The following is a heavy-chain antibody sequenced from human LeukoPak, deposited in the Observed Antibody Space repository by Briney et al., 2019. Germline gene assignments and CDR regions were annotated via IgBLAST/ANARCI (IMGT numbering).Heavy chain of an antibody. V-gene: IGHV4-39*07. CDR3: ARAVGSTRGNWFDP. Sequence: SETLFLTCTVSGGSVSGANYYWGWIRQPPGKGLEWIGTIYYGGNTYYNSSLKSRVTISVDTSKNQFSLKLSSVTAADTAVYYCARAVGSTRGNWFDPWGQGTLVTVSS. D-gene: IGHD2-2*01. CDR2: IYYGGNT. CDR1: GGSVSGANYY. J-gene: IGHJ5*02.